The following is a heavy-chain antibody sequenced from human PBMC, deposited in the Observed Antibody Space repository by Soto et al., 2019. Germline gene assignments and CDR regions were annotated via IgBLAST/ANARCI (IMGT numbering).Heavy chain of an antibody. J-gene: IGHJ6*02. D-gene: IGHD1-26*01. CDR2: ISAYNGNT. Sequence: QVQLVQSGAEVKKPGASVKVSCKASGYTFTSYGISWVRQAPGQGLEWMGWISAYNGNTNYAQKLQGRVTMTTDTPTSTAYMELRSLRSDDTAVYYCARVGSPPIYYYYGMDVWGQGTTVTVSS. CDR3: ARVGSPPIYYYYGMDV. CDR1: GYTFTSYG. V-gene: IGHV1-18*01.